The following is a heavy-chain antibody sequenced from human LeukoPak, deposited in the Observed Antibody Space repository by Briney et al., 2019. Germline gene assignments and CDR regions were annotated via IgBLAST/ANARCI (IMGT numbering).Heavy chain of an antibody. J-gene: IGHJ3*02. Sequence: GGSLRLSCEASGFALSIYWMSWVRQAPGKGLEWVANINQDGSEKYYVDSVKGRFTISRDNAKKSLYLQMNSLRVEDTAVYYCARGFDGYYGFDIWGQGTMVTVSS. V-gene: IGHV3-7*05. CDR3: ARGFDGYYGFDI. CDR1: GFALSIYW. CDR2: INQDGSEK. D-gene: IGHD5-24*01.